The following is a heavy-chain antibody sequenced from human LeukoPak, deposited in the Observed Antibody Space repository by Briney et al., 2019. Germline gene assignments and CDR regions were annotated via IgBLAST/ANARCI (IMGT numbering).Heavy chain of an antibody. V-gene: IGHV3-23*01. CDR1: GFTFSSDA. D-gene: IGHD6-19*01. CDR2: ISGSGGST. CDR3: AKGTSTYSSGSFDY. Sequence: GGSLRLSCAASGFTFSSDAMSWVRQAPGKGLEWVSAISGSGGSTYYADSVKGRFTISRDNSKNMLYLQMTSLRAEDTAVYYCAKGTSTYSSGSFDYWGRGTLVTVSS. J-gene: IGHJ4*02.